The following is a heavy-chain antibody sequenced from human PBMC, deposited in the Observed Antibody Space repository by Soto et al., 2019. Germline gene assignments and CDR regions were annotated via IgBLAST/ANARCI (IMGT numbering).Heavy chain of an antibody. V-gene: IGHV1-69*13. CDR2: IIPIFGTA. J-gene: IGHJ5*02. D-gene: IGHD3-22*01. CDR1: GGTFSSYA. Sequence: SVKVSCKASGGTFSSYAISWVRQAPGQGLEWMGGIIPIFGTANYAQKFQGRVTITADESTSTAYMGLSSLRSEDTAVYYCARDSRPPITMIVVGSGWFDPWGQGTLVTVSS. CDR3: ARDSRPPITMIVVGSGWFDP.